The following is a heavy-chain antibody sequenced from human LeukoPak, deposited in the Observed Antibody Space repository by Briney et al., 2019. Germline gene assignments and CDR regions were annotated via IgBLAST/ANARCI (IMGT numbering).Heavy chain of an antibody. CDR3: VRGVSISSSWYNDI. CDR2: ISRGGSTT. Sequence: GGSLRLSCAASGFTVSSNYMSWIRQAPGEGLEWVSYISRGGSTTYYADSVKGRFTISRDNAKNSLYLQMNSLRAEDTAVYYCVRGVSISSSWYNDIWGQGTMVTVSS. D-gene: IGHD6-13*01. V-gene: IGHV3-11*01. CDR1: GFTVSSNY. J-gene: IGHJ3*02.